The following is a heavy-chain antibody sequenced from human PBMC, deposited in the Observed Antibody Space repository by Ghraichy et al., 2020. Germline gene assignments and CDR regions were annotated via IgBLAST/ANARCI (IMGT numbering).Heavy chain of an antibody. D-gene: IGHD3-22*01. J-gene: IGHJ4*02. CDR1: GGTFSSYA. V-gene: IGHV1-69*05. CDR3: ARGYDSSGYRYYFDY. CDR2: IIPIFGTA. Sequence: SVKVSCKASGGTFSSYAISWVRQAPGQGLEWMGGIIPIFGTANYAQKFQGRVTITTDESTSTAYMELSSLRSEDTAVYYCARGYDSSGYRYYFDYWGQGTLVTVSS.